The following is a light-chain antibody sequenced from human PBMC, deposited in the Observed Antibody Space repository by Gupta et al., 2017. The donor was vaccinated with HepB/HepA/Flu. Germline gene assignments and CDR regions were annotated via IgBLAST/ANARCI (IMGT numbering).Light chain of an antibody. CDR1: QDISNY. V-gene: IGKV1-33*01. CDR3: QQDDTLTA. CDR2: DAS. J-gene: IGKJ3*01. Sequence: DIQMTQSPSSLSASVGDRVTITCQASQDISNYLNWYQQKPGKAPKLLIYDASKWQTGVPSRFSGSGSGTDFTFTSSRRQPEDIANYYGQQDDTLTAFGHGTKVDIK.